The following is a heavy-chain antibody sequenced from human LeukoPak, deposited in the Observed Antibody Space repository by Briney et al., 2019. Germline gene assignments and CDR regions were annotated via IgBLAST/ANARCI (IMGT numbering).Heavy chain of an antibody. V-gene: IGHV3-11*01. J-gene: IGHJ1*01. Sequence: GGSLRLSCAASGFTFSDYYMSWIRQAPEKGLEWVSFISSSGTDIFYADSMKGRFTISRDNAKNSLYLQMNSLRAEDTAVYYCVRYCSSTSCYIGSGEYFQHWGQGTLVAVSS. CDR2: ISSSGTDI. D-gene: IGHD2-2*02. CDR3: VRYCSSTSCYIGSGEYFQH. CDR1: GFTFSDYY.